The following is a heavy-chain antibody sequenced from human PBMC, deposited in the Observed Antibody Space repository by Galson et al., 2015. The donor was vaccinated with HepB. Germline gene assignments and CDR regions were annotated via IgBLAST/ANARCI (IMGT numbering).Heavy chain of an antibody. CDR3: ARELGVPAALTPSYYYGMDV. J-gene: IGHJ6*02. V-gene: IGHV3-33*01. Sequence: SLRLSCAASGFTFYTYGLHWVRQAPGKGLEWVALIWYDGTNKYYADSVKGRFTISRDNSKNTLFLQMNSLRAEDTAVYYCARELGVPAALTPSYYYGMDVWGQGTTVTVSS. CDR1: GFTFYTYG. D-gene: IGHD2-2*01. CDR2: IWYDGTNK.